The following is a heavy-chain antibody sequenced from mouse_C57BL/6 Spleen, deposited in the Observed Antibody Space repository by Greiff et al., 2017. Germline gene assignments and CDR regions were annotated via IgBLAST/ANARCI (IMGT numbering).Heavy chain of an antibody. D-gene: IGHD3-2*02. J-gene: IGHJ4*01. V-gene: IGHV1-80*01. CDR3: ASRTAQATRMDY. CDR2: IYPGDGDT. CDR1: GYAFSSYW. Sequence: QVQLQQSGAELVKPGASVKISCKASGYAFSSYWMNWVKQRPGKGLEWIGQIYPGDGDTNYNGKFKGKATLTADKSSSTAYMQLSSLTSEDSAVYFCASRTAQATRMDYWGQGTSVTVSS.